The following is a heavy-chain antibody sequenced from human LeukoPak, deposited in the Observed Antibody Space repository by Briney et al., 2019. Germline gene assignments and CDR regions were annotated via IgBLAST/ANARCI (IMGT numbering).Heavy chain of an antibody. D-gene: IGHD3-16*01. Sequence: GRSLRLSCAASGFTFDDYAMHWVRQAPGKGLEWVSGISWNSGSIGYADSVKGRFTISRDSAKNSLYLQMNSLRAEDTALYYCARGNYDYVWGSFYTLDYWGQGTLVTVSS. CDR3: ARGNYDYVWGSFYTLDY. J-gene: IGHJ4*02. CDR1: GFTFDDYA. V-gene: IGHV3-9*01. CDR2: ISWNSGSI.